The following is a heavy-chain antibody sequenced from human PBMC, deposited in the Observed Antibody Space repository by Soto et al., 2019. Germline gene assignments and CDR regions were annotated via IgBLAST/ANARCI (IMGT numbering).Heavy chain of an antibody. D-gene: IGHD3-3*01. CDR1: GGSISSYY. Sequence: LSLTCTVSGGSISSYYWSWIRQPPGKGLEWIGYIYYSGSTNYNPSLKSRVTISVDTSKNQFSLKLSSVTAADTAVYYCARVNLEWLLTLDYWGQGTLVTVSS. CDR2: IYYSGST. CDR3: ARVNLEWLLTLDY. V-gene: IGHV4-59*01. J-gene: IGHJ4*02.